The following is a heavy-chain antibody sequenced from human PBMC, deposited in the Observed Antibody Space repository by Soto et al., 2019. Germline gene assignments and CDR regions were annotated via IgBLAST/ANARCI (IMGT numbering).Heavy chain of an antibody. CDR3: ARGRRRSGSPYYYYYMDV. Sequence: ASVKVSCKASGYTFTSYAMHWVRQAPGQRLEWMGWINAGNGNTKYSQKFQGRVTITRDTSASTAYMELRSLRSDDTAVYYCARGRRRSGSPYYYYYMDVWGKGTTVTVSS. J-gene: IGHJ6*03. CDR1: GYTFTSYA. D-gene: IGHD3-10*01. V-gene: IGHV1-3*01. CDR2: INAGNGNT.